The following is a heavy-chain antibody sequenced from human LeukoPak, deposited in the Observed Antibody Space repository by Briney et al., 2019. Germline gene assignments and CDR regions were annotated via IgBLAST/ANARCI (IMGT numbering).Heavy chain of an antibody. CDR2: IYPGDSDT. J-gene: IGHJ5*02. D-gene: IGHD3-22*01. CDR1: GYSFTSYW. CDR3: ARLRDYYDSSGYNWFDP. Sequence: GESLKISCKDSGYSFTSYWIGWVRQMPGKGLEWMGIIYPGDSDTRYSPSFQGQVTISADKSISTAYLQWSSLKASDTAMYYCARLRDYYDSSGYNWFDPWGQGTLVTVSS. V-gene: IGHV5-51*01.